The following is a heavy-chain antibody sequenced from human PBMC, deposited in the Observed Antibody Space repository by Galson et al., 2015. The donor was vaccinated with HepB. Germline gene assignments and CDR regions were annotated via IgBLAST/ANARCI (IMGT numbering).Heavy chain of an antibody. CDR1: GFTFSNAW. CDR2: IKSKTDGGTT. J-gene: IGHJ6*02. Sequence: SLRLSCAAFGFTFSNAWMSWVRQAPGKGLEWVGRIKSKTDGGTTDYAAPVKGRFTISRDDSKNTLYLQMNSLKTEGTAVYYCTTDSSKRCDSSGYLTGHYGMDVWGQGTTVTASS. CDR3: TTDSSKRCDSSGYLTGHYGMDV. D-gene: IGHD3-22*01. V-gene: IGHV3-15*01.